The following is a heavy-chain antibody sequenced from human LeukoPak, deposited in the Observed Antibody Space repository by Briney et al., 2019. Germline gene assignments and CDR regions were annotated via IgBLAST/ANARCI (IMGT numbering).Heavy chain of an antibody. Sequence: SETLSLTCAVYGGSFSGYYWSWLRQPPGKGLEWIGEINQSGSTNYNPSLKSRVTISLDTSKKQFSLNLSSVTAADTAVYYCARVVAAPGWFQHWGQGTLVTVSS. CDR3: ARVVAAPGWFQH. CDR1: GGSFSGYY. CDR2: INQSGST. V-gene: IGHV4-34*01. J-gene: IGHJ1*01. D-gene: IGHD2-15*01.